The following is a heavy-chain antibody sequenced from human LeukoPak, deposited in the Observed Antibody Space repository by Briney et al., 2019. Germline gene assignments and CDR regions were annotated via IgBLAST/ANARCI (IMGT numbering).Heavy chain of an antibody. CDR2: ISSNGGST. J-gene: IGHJ4*02. CDR1: GYTSMSYL. V-gene: IGHV3-64D*06. D-gene: IGHD4-17*01. Sequence: GGSPRLPCSPSGYTSMSYLMHGVPQAPGRGREYVSAISSNGGSTYYADSVTGRFTISRDNSKNKLYLQMSSLRAEDTAVYYCVKDDRDYGDYVHWGQGTLVTVSS. CDR3: VKDDRDYGDYVH.